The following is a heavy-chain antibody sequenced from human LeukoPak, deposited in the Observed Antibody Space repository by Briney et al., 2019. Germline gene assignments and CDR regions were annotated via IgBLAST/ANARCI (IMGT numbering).Heavy chain of an antibody. D-gene: IGHD3-10*01. Sequence: ASVKVSCKASGYSFTKYGINWVRHVPGQGLEWMGWISPNNGHTNYAQNFQGRVTVTTDTSTSTAYMELRSLTSDGTAVYYCARDYRYYYGSGKYFPFDYWGQGTLVTVSS. CDR3: ARDYRYYYGSGKYFPFDY. V-gene: IGHV1-18*01. CDR1: GYSFTKYG. J-gene: IGHJ4*02. CDR2: ISPNNGHT.